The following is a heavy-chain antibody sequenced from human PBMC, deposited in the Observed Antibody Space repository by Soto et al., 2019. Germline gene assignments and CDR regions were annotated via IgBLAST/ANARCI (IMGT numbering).Heavy chain of an antibody. V-gene: IGHV1-3*01. J-gene: IGHJ6*02. CDR3: ATGRYSGSLYYDGLDV. CDR2: IQAASGNT. D-gene: IGHD1-26*01. Sequence: HVQLVQSGAEVKKPGASVKLSCKASGDTFTTYSFHWVRQAPGQGLEWMGWIQAASGNTKSSQRFQGRVTNTRDTSASTVYMELSSLRPEDTAVYYCATGRYSGSLYYDGLDVWGQGTTVTVSS. CDR1: GDTFTTYS.